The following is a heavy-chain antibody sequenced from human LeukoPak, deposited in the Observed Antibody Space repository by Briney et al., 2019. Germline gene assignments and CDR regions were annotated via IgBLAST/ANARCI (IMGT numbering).Heavy chain of an antibody. CDR1: GFTFNSNW. V-gene: IGHV3-7*01. Sequence: PGGSLRLSCVGSGFTFNSNWMSWVRQATGKGLEWVANIKQDGSEKFYVDSVKGRFTISRDNAKNSVSLQMNSLRVEDTAVYYCARDKYYDRYFDSWGQGTLVTVSS. D-gene: IGHD3-22*01. CDR2: IKQDGSEK. J-gene: IGHJ4*02. CDR3: ARDKYYDRYFDS.